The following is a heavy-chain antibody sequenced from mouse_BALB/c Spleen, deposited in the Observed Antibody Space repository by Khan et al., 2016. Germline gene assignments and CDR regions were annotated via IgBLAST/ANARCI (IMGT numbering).Heavy chain of an antibody. Sequence: VQLKQSGPSLVKPSQALSLTCSVTGDSITSGYWNWIRKFPGIKLEYMGYITYSGSTYYNPSLKSRISITRDTSKNQYFLQLISVTTEDTATYYCARYEGSSYVRGMDYWGQGTSVTVSS. V-gene: IGHV3-8*02. J-gene: IGHJ4*01. CDR3: ARYEGSSYVRGMDY. CDR1: GDSITSGY. CDR2: ITYSGST. D-gene: IGHD1-1*01.